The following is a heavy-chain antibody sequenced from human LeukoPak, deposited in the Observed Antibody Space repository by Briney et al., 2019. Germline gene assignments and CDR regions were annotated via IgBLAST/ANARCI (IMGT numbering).Heavy chain of an antibody. CDR2: IKEDGSDK. D-gene: IGHD6-6*01. J-gene: IGHJ4*02. Sequence: PGGSLRLSCAASGFTFTSYAMSWVRQAPGKGLECVACIKEDGSDKNYVDSVKGRFTISRDNAKSSLYLQINSLRVEDTAVYYCVRGTRSNSFWGQGTQVTVSS. CDR1: GFTFTSYA. CDR3: VRGTRSNSF. V-gene: IGHV3-7*01.